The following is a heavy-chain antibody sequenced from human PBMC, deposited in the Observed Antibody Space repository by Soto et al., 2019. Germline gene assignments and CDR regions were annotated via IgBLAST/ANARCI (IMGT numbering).Heavy chain of an antibody. Sequence: QVQLQQWGAGLLKPSETLSLTCAVYGGSFSGYYWSWIRQPPGKGLEWIGEINHSGSTNYNPSLKGRFTTSVDRSKNRFSRNLSSVTAAARAVYNCARAGYGPIAYWGKGTLVT. D-gene: IGHD5-18*01. CDR3: ARAGYGPIAY. J-gene: IGHJ4*02. V-gene: IGHV4-34*01. CDR2: INHSGST. CDR1: GGSFSGYY.